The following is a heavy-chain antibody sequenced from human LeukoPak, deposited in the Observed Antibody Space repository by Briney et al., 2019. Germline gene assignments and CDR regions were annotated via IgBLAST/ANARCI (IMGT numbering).Heavy chain of an antibody. J-gene: IGHJ6*03. D-gene: IGHD2-2*01. CDR2: IYYSGST. CDR1: GGSISSSSYY. CDR3: ARVLYCSSISCYAPMGYYYYYMDV. Sequence: SETLSLTCTVSGGSISSSSYYWGWIRQPPGKGLEWIGSIYYSGSTYYNPSLKSRVTISVDTSKNQFSLKLSSVTAADTAVYYCARVLYCSSISCYAPMGYYYYYMDVWGKGTTVTVSS. V-gene: IGHV4-39*07.